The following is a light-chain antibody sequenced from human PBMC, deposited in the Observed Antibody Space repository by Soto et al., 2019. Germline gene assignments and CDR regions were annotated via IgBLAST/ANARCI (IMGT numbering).Light chain of an antibody. CDR3: RSYTTISTYV. CDR2: DVN. V-gene: IGLV2-14*03. J-gene: IGLJ1*01. CDR1: SSDVGGYNY. Sequence: QSVLTQSAPVSGSPGQSITISCTGTSSDVGGYNYVSWYQHHPGKSPKLMIYDVNNRPSGVSNRFSGSKSGNTASLTISGLQAEDEADYYCRSYTTISTYVFGSGTKVTVL.